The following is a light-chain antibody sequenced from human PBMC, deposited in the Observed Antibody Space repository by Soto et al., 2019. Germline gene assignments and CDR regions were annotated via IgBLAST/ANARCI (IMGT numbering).Light chain of an antibody. V-gene: IGLV2-14*01. CDR3: GSYTTSITHV. J-gene: IGLJ1*01. CDR2: EVT. Sequence: QSALTQPASVSGSPGQSITISCTGTSSDIGAYNYVSWYQQHPGKAPKLIIYEVTERPSGVSNRFSGSKSGTTASLTISGLQAEDDADYYCGSYTTSITHVFGTGTKLTVL. CDR1: SSDIGAYNY.